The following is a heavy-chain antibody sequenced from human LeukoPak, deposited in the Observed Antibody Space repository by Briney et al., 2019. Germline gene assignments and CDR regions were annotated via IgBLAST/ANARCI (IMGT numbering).Heavy chain of an antibody. V-gene: IGHV3-30*18. D-gene: IGHD1-14*01. CDR3: AKLREPFDY. CDR2: ISYDGSNK. J-gene: IGHJ4*02. CDR1: GFTFSSYG. Sequence: GRSLRLSCAASGFTFSSYGMHWVRQAPGKGLEWVAVISYDGSNKYYADSVKGRFTISRDNSKNTLYLQMNSLRAEDTAVYYCAKLREPFDYWGQGTLVTVSP.